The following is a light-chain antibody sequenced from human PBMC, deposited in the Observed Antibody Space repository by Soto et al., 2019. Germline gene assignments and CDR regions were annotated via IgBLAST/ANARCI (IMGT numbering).Light chain of an antibody. CDR1: QSVSSN. CDR2: GAS. V-gene: IGKV3-15*01. CDR3: KKYNNGPLT. Sequence: EIVMTQSPATLSVSPGERATLSCRASQSVSSNLAWYQQKPGQAPRLLIYGASTRATGIPARFSGSGSGTDFTFPFFSLMSEDFAFYYCKKYNNGPLTLGGGTKVNIK. J-gene: IGKJ4*01.